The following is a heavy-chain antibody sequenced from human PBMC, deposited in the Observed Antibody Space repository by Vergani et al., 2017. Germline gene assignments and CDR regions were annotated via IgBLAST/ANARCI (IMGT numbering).Heavy chain of an antibody. CDR1: GFTFSTYG. D-gene: IGHD3-3*01. Sequence: QVQLVESGGGVVQPGRSLRLSCAASGFTFSTYGMHWVRQAPGKGLEWVAVIWYDRSKKYYGDSVKGRFTISRDNSKNTLYLQMNSLSAEDTAVYYCARDGDFWSAYFSSTNWFDPWGQGTLVTVSS. V-gene: IGHV3-33*01. CDR2: IWYDRSKK. J-gene: IGHJ5*02. CDR3: ARDGDFWSAYFSSTNWFDP.